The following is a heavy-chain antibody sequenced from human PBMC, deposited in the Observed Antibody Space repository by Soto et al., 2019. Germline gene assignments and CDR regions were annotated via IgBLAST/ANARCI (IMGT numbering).Heavy chain of an antibody. CDR1: SGSIISFS. Sequence: PSETLSLTCSVSSGSIISFSWSWIRQPPGKGLEWIGYVYYTGSTNYNPSLKSRLTISVDTSKNQISLKLGSVTAADTAVYYCATSPPAMVAPNIWGQGTLVTVSS. V-gene: IGHV4-59*01. J-gene: IGHJ4*02. CDR2: VYYTGST. CDR3: ATSPPAMVAPNI. D-gene: IGHD5-18*01.